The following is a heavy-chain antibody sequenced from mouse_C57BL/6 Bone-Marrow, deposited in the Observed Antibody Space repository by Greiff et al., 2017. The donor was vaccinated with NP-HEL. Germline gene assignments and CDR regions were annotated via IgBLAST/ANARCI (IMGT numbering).Heavy chain of an antibody. J-gene: IGHJ1*03. CDR3: TCPHYYGSSYSYFGV. Sequence: VQLQQSGAELVRPGASVTLSCKASGYTFTDYEMHWVKQTPVHGLEWIGAIDPETGGTAYNQKFKGKAILTAEKSSSPAYMELRSLTSEDSAVYYCTCPHYYGSSYSYFGVWGTGTTVTVSS. D-gene: IGHD1-1*01. CDR2: IDPETGGT. CDR1: GYTFTDYE. V-gene: IGHV1-15*01.